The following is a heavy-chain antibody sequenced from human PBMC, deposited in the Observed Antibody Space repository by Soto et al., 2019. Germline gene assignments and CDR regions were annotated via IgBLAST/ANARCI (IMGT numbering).Heavy chain of an antibody. D-gene: IGHD3-22*01. CDR2: IWYDGSNK. V-gene: IGHV3-33*01. J-gene: IGHJ1*01. CDR3: ARVGYYDSSGYSGIQH. Sequence: PGGSLRLSCAASGFTFSSYGMHWVRQAPGKGLEWVAVIWYDGSNKYYADSVKGRFTISRDNSKNTLYLQMNSPRAEDTAVYYCARVGYYDSSGYSGIQHWGQGTLVTVSS. CDR1: GFTFSSYG.